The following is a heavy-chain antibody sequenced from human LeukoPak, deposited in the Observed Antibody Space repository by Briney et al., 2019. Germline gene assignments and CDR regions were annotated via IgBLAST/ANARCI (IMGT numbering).Heavy chain of an antibody. CDR2: INHSGST. CDR1: GGSFSGYY. Sequence: SETLSLTCAVYGGSFSGYYWSWIRQPPGKGLEWIGEINHSGSTNYNPSLKSRVTISVDTSKNQFSLKLSSVTAADTAVYYCARGFSWAFRGLDYWGQGTLVTVSS. D-gene: IGHD3-16*01. V-gene: IGHV4-34*01. CDR3: ARGFSWAFRGLDY. J-gene: IGHJ4*02.